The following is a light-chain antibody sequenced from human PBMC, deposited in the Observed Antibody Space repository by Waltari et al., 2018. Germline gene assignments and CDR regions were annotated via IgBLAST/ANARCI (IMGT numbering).Light chain of an antibody. CDR1: ALPTQH. CDR3: QSADSSGTYVI. CDR2: RAT. V-gene: IGLV3-25*03. Sequence: SYELTQPPSVSVSPGQTARITCSGDALPTQHGFWYQQKPGQAPVLVIHRATERPSGIPERFSGSNSGTTVTLTITAVQAEDEADYYCQSADSSGTYVIFGGGTKLSVL. J-gene: IGLJ2*01.